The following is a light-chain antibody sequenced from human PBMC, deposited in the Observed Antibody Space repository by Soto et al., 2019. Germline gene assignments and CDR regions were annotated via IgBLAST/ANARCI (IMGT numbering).Light chain of an antibody. CDR3: ISYTSRSTYV. CDR2: DVS. CDR1: SSDVGAYNY. V-gene: IGLV2-14*01. J-gene: IGLJ1*01. Sequence: QSVLTQPASVSGSPGQSITLSCTGTSSDVGAYNYVSWYQQNPGKAPKLMIYDVSTRPSGISNRFSGSKSGNTASLTISGLQAEDEADYYCISYTSRSTYVFGTGTKVTVL.